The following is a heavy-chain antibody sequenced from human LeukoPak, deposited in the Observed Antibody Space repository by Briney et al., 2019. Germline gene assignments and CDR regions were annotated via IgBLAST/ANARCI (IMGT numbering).Heavy chain of an antibody. V-gene: IGHV4-34*01. CDR1: GGSFSGYY. CDR3: ARRSARGVIRY. J-gene: IGHJ4*02. Sequence: PSETLSLTCAVYGGSFSGYYWSWIRQPPGKGLEWIGEINHSGSTNYIPSLKSRVTISVDTSKNQFSLKLSSVTAADTAVYYCARRSARGVIRYWGQGTLVTVSS. D-gene: IGHD3-10*01. CDR2: INHSGST.